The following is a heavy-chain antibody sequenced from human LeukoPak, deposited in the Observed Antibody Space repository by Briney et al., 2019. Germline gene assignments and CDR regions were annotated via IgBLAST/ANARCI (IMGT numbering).Heavy chain of an antibody. D-gene: IGHD3-16*02. CDR2: MSPSSGKA. J-gene: IGHJ5*02. V-gene: IGHV1-8*01. CDR1: GYTFTNYD. CDR3: AREGDDYVWGSSRSDWFDA. Sequence: GASVKVSCKASGYTFTNYDIIWVRQATGQGPEWVGWMSPSSGKAGYGQKLRGRVTMTRNTSTNTAYMELSSLKSDDTAVYYCAREGDDYVWGSSRSDWFDAWGQGTLVTVSS.